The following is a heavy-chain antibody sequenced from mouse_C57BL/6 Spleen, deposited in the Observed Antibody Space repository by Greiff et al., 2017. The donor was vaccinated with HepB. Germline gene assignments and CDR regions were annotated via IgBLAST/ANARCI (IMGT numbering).Heavy chain of an antibody. Sequence: VKLVESGPGLVQPSQSLSITCTVSGFSLTSYGVHWVRQSPGKGLEWLGVIWSGGSTDYNAAFISRLSISKDNSKSQVFFKMNSLQADDTAIYYCARPDSSGYVAMDYWGQGTSVTVSS. CDR3: ARPDSSGYVAMDY. CDR2: IWSGGST. D-gene: IGHD3-2*02. J-gene: IGHJ4*01. CDR1: GFSLTSYG. V-gene: IGHV2-2*01.